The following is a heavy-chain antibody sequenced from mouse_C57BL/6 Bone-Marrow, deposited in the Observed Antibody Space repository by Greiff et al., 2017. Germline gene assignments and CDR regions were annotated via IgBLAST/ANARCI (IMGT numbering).Heavy chain of an antibody. Sequence: EVTLMESGGDLVQPGGSLTLSCAASGFTFSSYGLSWVRQTPDKRLEWVATISSGGSYTYYPARVKGRFTNARDKAKISLYLKRSSLKAEDTARYYCARNYGGWLAYWGQGTLVTVSA. CDR1: GFTFSSYG. CDR3: ARNYGGWLAY. D-gene: IGHD1-1*01. J-gene: IGHJ3*01. V-gene: IGHV5-6*01. CDR2: ISSGGSYT.